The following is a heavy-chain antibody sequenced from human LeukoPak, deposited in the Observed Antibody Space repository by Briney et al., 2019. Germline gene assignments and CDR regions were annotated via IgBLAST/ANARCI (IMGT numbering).Heavy chain of an antibody. CDR1: GGSISSSSYY. J-gene: IGHJ3*02. CDR3: ARVNALGGTVTTLGAFDI. CDR2: IYYSGST. Sequence: SETLSLTCIVSGGSISSSSYYWGWIRRPPGKGLEWIGSIYYSGSTNYNPSLKSRVTISVDKSKNQFSLKLSSVTAADTAVYYCARVNALGGTVTTLGAFDIWGQGTMVTVSS. V-gene: IGHV4-39*07. D-gene: IGHD4-17*01.